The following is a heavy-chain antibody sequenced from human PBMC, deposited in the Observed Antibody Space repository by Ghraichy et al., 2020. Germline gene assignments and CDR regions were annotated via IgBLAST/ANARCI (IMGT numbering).Heavy chain of an antibody. CDR3: ARVRKVAARPFDY. D-gene: IGHD6-6*01. CDR2: INHSGST. CDR1: GVSFSGYY. J-gene: IGHJ4*02. V-gene: IGHV4-34*01. Sequence: SQTLSLTCAVYGVSFSGYYWSWIRQPPGKGLEWIGEINHSGSTNYNPSLKSRVTISVDTSKNQFSLKLSSVTAADTAVYYCARVRKVAARPFDYWGQGTLVTVSS.